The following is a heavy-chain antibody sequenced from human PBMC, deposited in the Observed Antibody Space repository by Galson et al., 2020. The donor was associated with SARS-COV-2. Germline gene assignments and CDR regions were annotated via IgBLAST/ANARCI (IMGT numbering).Heavy chain of an antibody. CDR1: GFTFSSYG. CDR3: ARELFVVNSYAFDI. J-gene: IGHJ3*02. V-gene: IGHV3-33*01. D-gene: IGHD3-10*02. CDR2: IWYDGSNK. Sequence: GGSLRLSCAASGFTFSSYGMHWVRQAPGKGLEWVAVIWYDGSNKYYADSVKGRFTISRDNSKNTLYLQMNSLRAEDTAVYYCARELFVVNSYAFDIWGQGTMVTVSS.